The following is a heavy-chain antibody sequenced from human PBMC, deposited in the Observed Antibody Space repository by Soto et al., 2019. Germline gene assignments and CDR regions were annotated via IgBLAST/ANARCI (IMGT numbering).Heavy chain of an antibody. Sequence: SVKVSCKASGGTFSSYAISWVRQAPGQGLEWMGGIIPIFGTANYAQKFQGRVTITADESTSTAYMELSSLRSEDTAVYYCARVVAGYCSGGSCKGAFDIWGQGTMVT. CDR1: GGTFSSYA. D-gene: IGHD2-15*01. CDR2: IIPIFGTA. CDR3: ARVVAGYCSGGSCKGAFDI. V-gene: IGHV1-69*13. J-gene: IGHJ3*02.